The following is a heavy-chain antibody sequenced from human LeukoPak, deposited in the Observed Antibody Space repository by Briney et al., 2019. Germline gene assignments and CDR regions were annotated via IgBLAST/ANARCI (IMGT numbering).Heavy chain of an antibody. CDR2: MNPNSGNT. J-gene: IGHJ5*02. D-gene: IGHD3-10*01. CDR1: GYTFTSYD. Sequence: ASVEVSCKASGYTFTSYDINWVRQATGQGLEWMGWMNPNSGNTGYAQKFQSRVTMTRNTSISTAYMELSSLRSEDTAVYYCAREAVLWLRGGNWFDPWGQGTLVTVSS. V-gene: IGHV1-8*01. CDR3: AREAVLWLRGGNWFDP.